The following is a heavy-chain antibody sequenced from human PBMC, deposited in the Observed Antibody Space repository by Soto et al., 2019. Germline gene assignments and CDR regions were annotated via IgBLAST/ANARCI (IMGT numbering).Heavy chain of an antibody. CDR3: VKDDGGYPSTAPH. Sequence: EVQLLESGGGLVQPGGSLRLSCAASGITIGNYPMSWVRQAPGKGLDWVSGISGRGDRTYYADSAKGRFTISKDISRNSLSLQLDSLGVEDTAVYFCVKDDGGYPSTAPHWGQGTLVTVSS. V-gene: IGHV3-23*01. J-gene: IGHJ4*02. CDR2: ISGRGDRT. D-gene: IGHD3-22*01. CDR1: GITIGNYP.